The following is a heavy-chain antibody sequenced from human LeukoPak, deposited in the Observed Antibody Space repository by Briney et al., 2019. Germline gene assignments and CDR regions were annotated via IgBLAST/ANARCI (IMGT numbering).Heavy chain of an antibody. Sequence: ASVKVSCKASGYTFTGYYMHWVRQAPGQGLEWTGRINPNSGGTNYAQKFQGWVTMTRDTSISTAYMELSRLRSDDTAVYYCARVARSLYYDSSGYFDYWGQGTLVTVSS. CDR2: INPNSGGT. D-gene: IGHD3-22*01. CDR3: ARVARSLYYDSSGYFDY. J-gene: IGHJ4*02. V-gene: IGHV1-2*04. CDR1: GYTFTGYY.